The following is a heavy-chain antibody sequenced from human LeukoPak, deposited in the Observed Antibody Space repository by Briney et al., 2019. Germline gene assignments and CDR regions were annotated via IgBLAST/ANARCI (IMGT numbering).Heavy chain of an antibody. CDR1: GGSISNTNW. Sequence: SETLSLTCGVSGGSISNTNWWTWVRQSPGKGLEWIGEIYHSGSTNYNPSLKSRVTISVDKSKNQFSLKLSSVTAADTAVYYCARTSRINMVLDPWGQGTLVTVSS. V-gene: IGHV4/OR15-8*01. D-gene: IGHD3-10*01. CDR3: ARTSRINMVLDP. CDR2: IYHSGST. J-gene: IGHJ5*02.